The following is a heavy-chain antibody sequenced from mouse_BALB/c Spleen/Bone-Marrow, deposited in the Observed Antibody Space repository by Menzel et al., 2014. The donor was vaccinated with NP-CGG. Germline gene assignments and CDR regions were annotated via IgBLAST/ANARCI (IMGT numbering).Heavy chain of an antibody. D-gene: IGHD2-14*01. V-gene: IGHV5-12-2*01. Sequence: DVKLEESGGGLVEPGGSLKLSCAASGFTFIAYTMSWVRQTQEKRLEWVAYINNGGGSTYYPDTVKGRFTISRDNAKNTLYLQMSRLKSEDTAMYYCARHGEERPVLSMDYWGQGTSVTVSS. J-gene: IGHJ4*01. CDR1: GFTFIAYT. CDR3: ARHGEERPVLSMDY. CDR2: INNGGGST.